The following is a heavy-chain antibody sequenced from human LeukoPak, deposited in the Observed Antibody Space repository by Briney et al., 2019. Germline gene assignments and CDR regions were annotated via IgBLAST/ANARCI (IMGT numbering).Heavy chain of an antibody. CDR1: GFTISNNY. CDR3: ARRGLSSSWLFDY. J-gene: IGHJ4*02. Sequence: PGGSLRLSCAASGFTISNNYMNWVRQAPGKGLEWDSVIYSGGNTYYADSVKGRFTISRDDSKNTLYLQMNSLRAEDTAVYYCARRGLSSSWLFDYWGQGTLVTVSS. CDR2: IYSGGNT. V-gene: IGHV3-53*01. D-gene: IGHD6-13*01.